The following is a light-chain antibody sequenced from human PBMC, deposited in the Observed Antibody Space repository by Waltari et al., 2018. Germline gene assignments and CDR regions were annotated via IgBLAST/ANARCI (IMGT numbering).Light chain of an antibody. CDR2: DVS. CDR3: GSYTSSTTLA. CDR1: SSDVGGYDY. J-gene: IGLJ1*01. V-gene: IGLV2-14*03. Sequence: QSALTQPASVSGSPGQSITISCTGTSSDVGGYDYVSWYQQHPGKAPKLILYDVSNRPLEVSHRFSVAKSGNTASLTISGLQADDEAEYDCGSYTSSTTLAFGTGTKVTVL.